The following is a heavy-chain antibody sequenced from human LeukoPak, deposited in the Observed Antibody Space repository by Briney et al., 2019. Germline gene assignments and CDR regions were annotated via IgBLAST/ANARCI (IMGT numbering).Heavy chain of an antibody. J-gene: IGHJ4*02. V-gene: IGHV3-11*05. CDR2: ISSSSSYT. D-gene: IGHD6-19*01. CDR1: GFTFSDYY. CDR3: ARDSSGWYYFDY. Sequence: GGSLRLSCAASGFTFSDYYMSWIRQAPGKGLEWVSYISSSSSYTNYADSVKGRFTISRDNSKNTLYLQMNSLRAEDTAVYYCARDSSGWYYFDYWGQGTLVTVSS.